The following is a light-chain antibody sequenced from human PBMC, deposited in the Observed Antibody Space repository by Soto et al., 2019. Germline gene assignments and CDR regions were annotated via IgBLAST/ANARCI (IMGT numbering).Light chain of an antibody. Sequence: EIVLTQSPGTLSLSPGERATLSCRASQSVSSSYLAWYQQKPGQAPRLLIYGASSRDTGIPDRFSGRGSGTVYTLPIRTLEPEEFPVYYYQQYDGSLRLTFGGGAKVDIK. V-gene: IGKV3-20*01. CDR3: QQYDGSLRLT. J-gene: IGKJ4*01. CDR2: GAS. CDR1: QSVSSSY.